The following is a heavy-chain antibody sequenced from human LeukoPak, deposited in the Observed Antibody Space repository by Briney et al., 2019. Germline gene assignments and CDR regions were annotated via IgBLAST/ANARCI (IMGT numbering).Heavy chain of an antibody. V-gene: IGHV4-59*01. CDR3: ARVVRGVIQENWFDP. CDR2: IYYSGST. CDR1: GGSISSYY. D-gene: IGHD3-10*01. Sequence: SETLSLTCTVSGGSISSYYWSRIRQPPGKGLEWIGYIYYSGSTSYNPSLKSRVTISVDTSKNQFSLKLSSVTAADTAVYYCARVVRGVIQENWFDPWGQGTLVTVSS. J-gene: IGHJ5*02.